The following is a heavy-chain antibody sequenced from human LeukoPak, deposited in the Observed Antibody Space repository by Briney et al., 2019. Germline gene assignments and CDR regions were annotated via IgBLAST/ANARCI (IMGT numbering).Heavy chain of an antibody. D-gene: IGHD3-22*01. Sequence: SETLSLTCTVSGGSISSYYWSWIRQPPGKGLEWIGCIYTSGSTNYNPSLKSRVTISVDTSKNQFSLKLSSVTAADTAVYYCAKGYFEDYFDYWGQGTLVTVSS. CDR1: GGSISSYY. CDR2: IYTSGST. J-gene: IGHJ4*02. CDR3: AKGYFEDYFDY. V-gene: IGHV4-4*09.